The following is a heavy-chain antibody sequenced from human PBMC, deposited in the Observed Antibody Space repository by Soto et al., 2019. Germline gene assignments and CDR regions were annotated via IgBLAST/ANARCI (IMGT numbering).Heavy chain of an antibody. V-gene: IGHV3-21*01. CDR2: ISSSSSYI. CDR1: GFTFSSYS. D-gene: IGHD3-10*01. Sequence: GGSLRLSCAASGFTFSSYSMNWVRQAPGKGLEWVSSISSSSSYIYYADSVKGRFTISRDNAKNSLYLQMNSLRAEDTAVYYCARESYYYGSGRIYWGQGTLVTVSS. CDR3: ARESYYYGSGRIY. J-gene: IGHJ4*02.